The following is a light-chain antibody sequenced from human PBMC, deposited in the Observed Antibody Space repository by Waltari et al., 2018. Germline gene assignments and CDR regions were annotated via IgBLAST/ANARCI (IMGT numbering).Light chain of an antibody. CDR3: ATWDASLDTWV. J-gene: IGLJ3*02. V-gene: IGLV1-44*01. CDR2: ANN. Sequence: QSVVTQPPSASGTPGQRVTLSCSGSSSNIGGDIVNWYQQFPGTAPKPLIYANNQRPSGFPGRFSGSRSGTSASLVISGLQSEDEADYYCATWDASLDTWVFGGGTKVTVL. CDR1: SSNIGGDI.